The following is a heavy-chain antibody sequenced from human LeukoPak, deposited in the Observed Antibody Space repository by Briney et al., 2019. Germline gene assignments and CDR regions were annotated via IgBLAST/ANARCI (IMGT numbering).Heavy chain of an antibody. D-gene: IGHD2-2*01. J-gene: IGHJ3*02. CDR3: AKDSGADIVVVPAEANAFDI. CDR2: ISSSGSTI. V-gene: IGHV3-11*01. Sequence: GGSLRLSCAASGFTFSDYYMSWIRQAPGKGLEWVSYISSSGSTIYYADSVKGRFTISRDNAKNSLYLQMNSLGAEETAVFYFAKDSGADIVVVPAEANAFDIWGQGTMVTVSS. CDR1: GFTFSDYY.